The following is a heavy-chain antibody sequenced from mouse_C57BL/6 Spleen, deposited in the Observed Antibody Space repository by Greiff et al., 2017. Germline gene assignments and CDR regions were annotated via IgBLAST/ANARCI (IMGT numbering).Heavy chain of an antibody. CDR1: GYTFTSYW. Sequence: QVQLQQPGAELVRPGSSVKLSCKASGYTFTSYWMHWVKQRPIQGLEWIGNIDPSDSETHYNQKFKDKATLTGDKSSSTAYMQLSSLPSEDSAVYYWARDYYGSSYGYWGQGTTLTVSS. CDR2: IDPSDSET. J-gene: IGHJ2*01. V-gene: IGHV1-52*01. D-gene: IGHD1-1*01. CDR3: ARDYYGSSYGY.